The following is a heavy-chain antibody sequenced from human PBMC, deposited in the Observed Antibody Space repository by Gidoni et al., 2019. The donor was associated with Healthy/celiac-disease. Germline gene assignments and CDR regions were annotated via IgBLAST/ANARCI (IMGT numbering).Heavy chain of an antibody. CDR1: GFTFSSYG. D-gene: IGHD3-10*01. Sequence: QVQLVESGGGVVQPGRSLRLSCAASGFTFSSYGMHWVRQAPGKGLEWVAVISYDGSNKYYADSVKGRFTISRDNSKNTLYLQMNSLRAEDTAVYYCAKSSAGGLLWFGELFVTERELDYWGQGTLVTVSS. CDR3: AKSSAGGLLWFGELFVTERELDY. J-gene: IGHJ4*02. CDR2: ISYDGSNK. V-gene: IGHV3-30*18.